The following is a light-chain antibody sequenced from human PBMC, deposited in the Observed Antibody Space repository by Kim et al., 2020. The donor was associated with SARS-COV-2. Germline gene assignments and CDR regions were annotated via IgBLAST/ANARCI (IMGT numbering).Light chain of an antibody. CDR3: QQYDKGFT. CDR2: DAS. J-gene: IGKJ3*01. Sequence: AASVGDRVNITCQASQDISNYLNWYQQKPGKAPKLLIYDASNLETGVPSRFSGSGSGTDFTFTISSLQPEDIATYYCQQYDKGFTFGPGTKVDIK. V-gene: IGKV1-33*01. CDR1: QDISNY.